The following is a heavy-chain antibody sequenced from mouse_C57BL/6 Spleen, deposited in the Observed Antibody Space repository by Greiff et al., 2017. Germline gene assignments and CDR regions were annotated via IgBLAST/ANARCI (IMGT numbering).Heavy chain of an antibody. V-gene: IGHV1-19*01. Sequence: EVQLQQSGPVLVKPGASVKMSCKASGYTFTDYYMNWVKQSPGKSLEWIGVINPYNGGTSYNQKFKGKATLTVDKSSSTAYMELNSLTSEDSAVYYCARYADYDVGDFGGWGQGTTLTVAS. J-gene: IGHJ2*01. CDR2: INPYNGGT. CDR3: ARYADYDVGDFGG. D-gene: IGHD2-4*01. CDR1: GYTFTDYY.